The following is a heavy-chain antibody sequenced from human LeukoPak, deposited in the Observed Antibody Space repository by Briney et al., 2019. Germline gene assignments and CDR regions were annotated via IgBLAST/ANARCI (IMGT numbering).Heavy chain of an antibody. CDR3: ARGTEGCWDY. D-gene: IGHD4/OR15-4a*01. CDR1: GFSFRGYT. Sequence: GGSLRLSCAASGFSFRGYTMHWVRQAPGKGLEWVSLISWNGVTTYYGDSVKGRFTISRDNAKNSLYLQMNSLRAEDTAVYYCARGTEGCWDYWGQGTLVTVSS. CDR2: ISWNGVTT. J-gene: IGHJ4*02. V-gene: IGHV3-43*01.